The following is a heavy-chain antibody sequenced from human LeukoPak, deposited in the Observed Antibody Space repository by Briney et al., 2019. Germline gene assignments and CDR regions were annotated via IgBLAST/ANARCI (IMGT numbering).Heavy chain of an antibody. CDR1: GFTFDDYA. V-gene: IGHV3-9*01. CDR2: ISRNSGSI. Sequence: GGSLRLSCAASGFTFDDYAMHWVRQAPGKGLEWVSGISRNSGSIGYADSVKGRFTISRDNAKNSLYLQMNSLRAEDTALYYCAKDIATIRNYDFWSGTDGYYYYGMDVWGQGTTVTVSS. J-gene: IGHJ6*02. CDR3: AKDIATIRNYDFWSGTDGYYYYGMDV. D-gene: IGHD3-3*01.